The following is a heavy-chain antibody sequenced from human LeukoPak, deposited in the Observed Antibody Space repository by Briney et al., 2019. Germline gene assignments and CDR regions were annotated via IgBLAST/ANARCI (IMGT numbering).Heavy chain of an antibody. D-gene: IGHD3-10*01. V-gene: IGHV4-39*01. Sequence: SETLSLTCTVSGGSLSSNDYYWDWIRQAPGMGLEYIGSIYYSGSTYYNPSLKSRVTLSVDTSKNQFSLKLSSVTAADTAVYYCATPGRYYYGSGSDPEDYYYYMDVWGKGTTVTVSS. J-gene: IGHJ6*03. CDR1: GGSLSSNDYY. CDR3: ATPGRYYYGSGSDPEDYYYYMDV. CDR2: IYYSGST.